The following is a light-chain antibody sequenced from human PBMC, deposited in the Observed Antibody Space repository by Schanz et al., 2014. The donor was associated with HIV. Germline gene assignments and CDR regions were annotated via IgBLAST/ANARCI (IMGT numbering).Light chain of an antibody. CDR3: AAWDDSLSGVV. Sequence: QSVLTQPPSVSGAPGQRVTISCTGSDSNIGAGYDVHWYQQLPGTAPKLLIYRNSQRPSGVPDRFSGSKSGTSASLAISGLRSEDEADYYCAAWDDSLSGVVFGGGTQLTVL. V-gene: IGLV1-47*01. CDR2: RNS. CDR1: DSNIGAGYD. J-gene: IGLJ2*01.